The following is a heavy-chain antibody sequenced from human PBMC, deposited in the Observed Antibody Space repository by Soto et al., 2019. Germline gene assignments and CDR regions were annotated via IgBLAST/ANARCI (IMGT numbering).Heavy chain of an antibody. CDR1: GGSISSGGYY. Sequence: QVQLQESGPGLVKPSQTLSLTCTVSGGSISSGGYYWSWIRQHPGKGLEWIGYIYYSGSTYYNPSLESRVNISVDTSKNQFSLKLSSVTAADTAVYYCARGTTVVLAVYYMDVWGKGTTVTVSS. CDR3: ARGTTVVLAVYYMDV. CDR2: IYYSGST. V-gene: IGHV4-31*03. D-gene: IGHD4-17*01. J-gene: IGHJ6*03.